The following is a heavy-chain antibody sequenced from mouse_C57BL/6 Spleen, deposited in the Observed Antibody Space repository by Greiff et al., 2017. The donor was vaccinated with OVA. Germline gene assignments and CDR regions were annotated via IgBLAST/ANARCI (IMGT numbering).Heavy chain of an antibody. V-gene: IGHV1-26*01. CDR1: GYTFTDYY. J-gene: IGHJ4*01. CDR3: ARGGAYTWSPTGAMDY. CDR2: INPNNGGT. D-gene: IGHD1-1*01. Sequence: EVQLQQSGPELVKPGASVKISCKASGYTFTDYYMNWVKQSHGKSLEWIGDINPNNGGTSYNQKFKGKATLTVDKSSSTAYMELRSLTSEDSAVYYCARGGAYTWSPTGAMDYWGQGTSVTVSS.